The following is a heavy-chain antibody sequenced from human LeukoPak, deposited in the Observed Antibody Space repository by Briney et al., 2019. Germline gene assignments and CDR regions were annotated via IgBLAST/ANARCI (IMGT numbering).Heavy chain of an antibody. Sequence: GGSLRLSCAASGFTFSSYGMHWVRQAPGKGLEWVAFIRYDGSNKYYADSVKGRFTISRDNSKNTLYLQMKSLRAEDTAVYYCAKDLRAAAGTLDYWGQGTLVTVSS. CDR1: GFTFSSYG. V-gene: IGHV3-30*02. CDR3: AKDLRAAAGTLDY. CDR2: IRYDGSNK. J-gene: IGHJ4*02. D-gene: IGHD6-13*01.